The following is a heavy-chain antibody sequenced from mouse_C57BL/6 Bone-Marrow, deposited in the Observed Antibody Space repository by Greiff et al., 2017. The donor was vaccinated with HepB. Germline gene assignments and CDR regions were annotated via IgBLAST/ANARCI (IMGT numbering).Heavy chain of an antibody. CDR1: GYTFTSYG. D-gene: IGHD1-1*01. CDR3: ARNLTTVVAEYYFDY. CDR2: IYPRSGNT. V-gene: IGHV1-81*01. J-gene: IGHJ2*01. Sequence: QVQLQQSGAELARPGASVKLSCKASGYTFTSYGISWVKQRTGQGLEWIGEIYPRSGNTYYNEKFKGKATLTADKSSSTAYMELRSLTSEDSAVYFCARNLTTVVAEYYFDYWGQGTTLTVSS.